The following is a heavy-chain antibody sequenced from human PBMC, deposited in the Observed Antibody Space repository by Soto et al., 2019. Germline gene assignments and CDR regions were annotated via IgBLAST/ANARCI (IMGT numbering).Heavy chain of an antibody. Sequence: ASVKVSCKAFGYTFTSYDIYWVRQATGQGLEWMGWMNPNTGNSAYAQKFQGRVTVTSDTSINTVHMELSSLRSEDTAVYYCARDGGRHSGGIDYWGQGTLVTVSS. CDR3: ARDGGRHSGGIDY. V-gene: IGHV1-8*01. CDR2: MNPNTGNS. D-gene: IGHD1-26*01. CDR1: GYTFTSYD. J-gene: IGHJ4*02.